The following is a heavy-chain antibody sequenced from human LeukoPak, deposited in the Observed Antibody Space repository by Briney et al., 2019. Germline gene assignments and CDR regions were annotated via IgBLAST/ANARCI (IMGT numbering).Heavy chain of an antibody. V-gene: IGHV1-24*01. CDR2: FDPEDGET. D-gene: IGHD2-2*01. CDR1: GYTLTELS. Sequence: GASVKVSCKVSGYTLTELSMHWVRQAPGKGLEWMGGFDPEDGETIYAQKFQGRVTMTRNTSISTAYMELSSLRSEDTAVYYCARGRRKIVVVPAAYWFDPWGQGTLVTVSS. CDR3: ARGRRKIVVVPAAYWFDP. J-gene: IGHJ5*02.